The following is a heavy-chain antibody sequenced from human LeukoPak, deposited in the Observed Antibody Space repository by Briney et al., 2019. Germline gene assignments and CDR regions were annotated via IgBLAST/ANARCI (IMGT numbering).Heavy chain of an antibody. V-gene: IGHV3-23*01. CDR1: GFTVGSYA. CDR2: ISGSGGST. D-gene: IGHD2-21*01. CDR3: AKGKVNHDGALDA. J-gene: IGHJ3*01. Sequence: PGGSLRLSCTVSGFTVGSYAMSWVRQGPGKGLEWVSAISGSGGSTYYADSVKGRFTISRDNSKNTLYLQMNSLRAEDTAVYYCAKGKVNHDGALDAWGQGTLVTVSS.